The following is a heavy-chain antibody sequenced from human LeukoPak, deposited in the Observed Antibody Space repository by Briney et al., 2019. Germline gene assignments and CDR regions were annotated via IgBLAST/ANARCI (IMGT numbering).Heavy chain of an antibody. Sequence: GESLKISCKGSGYSFTSYWIGWVRQMPGKGLEWMGIIYPGDSDTRYSPSFQGQVTISADKSISTAYLQWSSLKASDTAMYYCARHVTLWVRIAAAEIDYWGQGTLVTVSS. CDR1: GYSFTSYW. D-gene: IGHD6-13*01. V-gene: IGHV5-51*01. CDR3: ARHVTLWVRIAAAEIDY. J-gene: IGHJ4*02. CDR2: IYPGDSDT.